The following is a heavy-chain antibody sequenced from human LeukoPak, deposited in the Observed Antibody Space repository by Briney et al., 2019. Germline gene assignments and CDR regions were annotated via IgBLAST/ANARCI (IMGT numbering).Heavy chain of an antibody. CDR3: AKITGTTSEDY. CDR2: ISYDGSNK. J-gene: IGHJ4*02. V-gene: IGHV3-30*18. Sequence: GGSLRLSCAASGFTFSSYGMHWVRQAPGKGLEWVAVISYDGSNKYYADSVKGRFTISRDNSKNTLYLQVNSLRAEDTAVYYCAKITGTTSEDYWGQGTLVTVSS. CDR1: GFTFSSYG. D-gene: IGHD1-7*01.